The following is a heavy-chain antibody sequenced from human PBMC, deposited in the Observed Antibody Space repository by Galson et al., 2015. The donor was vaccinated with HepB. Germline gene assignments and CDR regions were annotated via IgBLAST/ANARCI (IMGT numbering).Heavy chain of an antibody. J-gene: IGHJ4*02. V-gene: IGHV3-30-3*01. CDR2: ISYDGSNK. D-gene: IGHD5-18*01. CDR3: ARADTAMVGYYFDY. Sequence: SLRLSCAASGFTFSSYAMHWVRQAPGKGLEWVAVISYDGSNKYYADSVKGRFTISRDNSKNTLYLQMNSLRAEDTAVYYCARADTAMVGYYFDYWGQGTLVTVSS. CDR1: GFTFSSYA.